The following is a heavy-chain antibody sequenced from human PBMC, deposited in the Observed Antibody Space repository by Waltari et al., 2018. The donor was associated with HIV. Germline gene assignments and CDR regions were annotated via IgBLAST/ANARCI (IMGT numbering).Heavy chain of an antibody. Sequence: QVHLVESGGGVVHPGGSLRLSLAASGFRFSTYGVHWVRQAPGKGLEWMAFISSDGNNEYEADSVKGRFTVSRDNSRNTLHLLMDSLRVENTAIYYCAKSLFGVVKYQNLFDYWAQGTLVTVSS. CDR2: ISSDGNNE. V-gene: IGHV3-30*18. CDR3: AKSLFGVVKYQNLFDY. J-gene: IGHJ4*02. CDR1: GFRFSTYG. D-gene: IGHD3-3*01.